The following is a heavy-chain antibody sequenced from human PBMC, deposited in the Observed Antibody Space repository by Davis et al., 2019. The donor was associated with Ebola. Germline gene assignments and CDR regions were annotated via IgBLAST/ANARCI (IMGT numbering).Heavy chain of an antibody. CDR2: LRYDGSET. CDR1: GFDISSYG. D-gene: IGHD3-22*01. CDR3: AKDRLRLSSNYYDSSGADN. J-gene: IGHJ4*02. Sequence: GESLKISCAASGFDISSYGMHWVRQAPGKGLEWVAFLRYDGSETYYVDSVKGRFTISRDISKNTLYLQMSDLRVDDTAVYYCAKDRLRLSSNYYDSSGADNWGQGTLVTVST. V-gene: IGHV3-30*02.